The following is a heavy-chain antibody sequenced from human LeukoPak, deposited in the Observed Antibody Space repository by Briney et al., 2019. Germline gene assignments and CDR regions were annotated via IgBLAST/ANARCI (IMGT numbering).Heavy chain of an antibody. D-gene: IGHD3-22*01. Sequence: GGSLRLSCAASGFTVSSNYMSWVRQAPGKGLEWVSVIGGSGGSTYYGDSVKGRFTISRDNSKNTLHLQMNSLRAEDTAVYYCAKTRDYYDNSGLNYYFDYWGQGTLVTVSS. CDR1: GFTVSSNY. CDR3: AKTRDYYDNSGLNYYFDY. V-gene: IGHV3-23*01. CDR2: IGGSGGST. J-gene: IGHJ4*02.